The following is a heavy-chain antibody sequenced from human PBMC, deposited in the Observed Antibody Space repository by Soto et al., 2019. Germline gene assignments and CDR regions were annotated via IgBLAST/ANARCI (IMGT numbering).Heavy chain of an antibody. CDR3: AREVVRYFDWQTNYYYGMDV. V-gene: IGHV1-18*04. CDR2: ISAYNGNT. Sequence: SVKVSCKASGYTFTSYGISWVRQAPGQGLEWMGWISAYNGNTNYAQKLQGRVTMTTDTSTSTAYMELRSLRSDDTAVYYCAREVVRYFDWQTNYYYGMDVWGQGTTVPVSS. D-gene: IGHD3-9*01. CDR1: GYTFTSYG. J-gene: IGHJ6*02.